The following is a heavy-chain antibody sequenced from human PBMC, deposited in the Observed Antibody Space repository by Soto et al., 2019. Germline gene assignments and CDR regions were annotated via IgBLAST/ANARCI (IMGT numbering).Heavy chain of an antibody. CDR3: ERDPRGIRVAALDAFDF. CDR1: GFTFSSYW. J-gene: IGHJ3*01. V-gene: IGHV3-74*01. D-gene: IGHD2-15*01. CDR2: INSDGSST. Sequence: GGSLRLSCAASGFTFSSYWMHWVRQAPGKGLVWVSRINSDGSSTSYADSVKGRFTISRDNAKNTLYLQMNSLRAEDTAVYDCERDPRGIRVAALDAFDFWGQGTMLTVS.